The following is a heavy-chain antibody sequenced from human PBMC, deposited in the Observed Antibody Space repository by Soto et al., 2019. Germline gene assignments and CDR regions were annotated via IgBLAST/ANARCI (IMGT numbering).Heavy chain of an antibody. J-gene: IGHJ4*02. V-gene: IGHV1-18*01. D-gene: IGHD1-20*01. CDR1: GYTFTSFA. CDR2: INAYNGHT. Sequence: ASVKVSCKASGYTFTSFAISWVRQAPGQGLEWMGWINAYNGHTNYPQKLQGRVTMTTDTSTSTAYMELRSLRSDDTAVYYCARITVHAFDYWGQGTLVTVSS. CDR3: ARITVHAFDY.